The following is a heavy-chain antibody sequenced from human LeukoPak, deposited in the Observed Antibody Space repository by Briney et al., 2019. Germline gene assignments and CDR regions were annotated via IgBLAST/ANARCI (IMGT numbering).Heavy chain of an antibody. J-gene: IGHJ6*02. D-gene: IGHD3-10*01. CDR3: AKDLMEGYYYGSGLDWGYYYYGMDV. CDR1: GGSISSYY. V-gene: IGHV4-4*07. Sequence: SKTLSLTCTVSGGSISSYYWSWIRQPAGKGLEWIGRIYTSGSTNYNPSLKSRVTMSVDTSKNQFSLKLSSVTAADTAVYYCAKDLMEGYYYGSGLDWGYYYYGMDVWGQGTTVTVSS. CDR2: IYTSGST.